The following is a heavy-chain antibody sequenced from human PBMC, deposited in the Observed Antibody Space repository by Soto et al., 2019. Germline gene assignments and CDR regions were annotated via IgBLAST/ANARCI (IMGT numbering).Heavy chain of an antibody. J-gene: IGHJ6*02. D-gene: IGHD2-15*01. CDR1: GYTFTNYG. Sequence: QVQLVQSGAEVKKPGASVKVSCKASGYTFTNYGISWVRGAPGQGVEWMEWTSAYNGHTNYAQKLQGRVTMTTDTSKNTAYMELRSLRSDDTAVYYCARLKIVVVVAATRKGYYYGMDVWGQGTTVTVSS. CDR3: ARLKIVVVVAATRKGYYYGMDV. CDR2: TSAYNGHT. V-gene: IGHV1-18*01.